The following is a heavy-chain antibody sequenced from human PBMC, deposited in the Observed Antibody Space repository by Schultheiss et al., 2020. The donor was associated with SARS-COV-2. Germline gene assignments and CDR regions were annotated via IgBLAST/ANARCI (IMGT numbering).Heavy chain of an antibody. D-gene: IGHD2-15*01. CDR3: TKASHYCGGGTCYLTAFDS. CDR2: ISYDGSNK. J-gene: IGHJ4*02. Sequence: GGSLRLSCAASGFTFSSYAMHWVRQAPGKGLEWVAVISYDGSNKYYADSVKGRFTISRDNSKTTLYLQMNCLRTEDTALYYCTKASHYCGGGTCYLTAFDSWAQGALVTVSS. CDR1: GFTFSSYA. V-gene: IGHV3-30*04.